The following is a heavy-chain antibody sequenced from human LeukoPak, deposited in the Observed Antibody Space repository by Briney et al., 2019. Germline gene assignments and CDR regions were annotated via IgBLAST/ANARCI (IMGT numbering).Heavy chain of an antibody. J-gene: IGHJ4*02. CDR2: ITSSDSGG. CDR3: ARDGDTTSKVDY. Sequence: GGPLRLSCAASGFTFSNHYMSWIRQAPGKGLEWVSYITSSDSGGFYADSVKGRFTISRDNAKNSLYLQMNSLRVEDTAVYYCARDGDTTSKVDYLGQGTLVTVSS. V-gene: IGHV3-11*01. D-gene: IGHD4-11*01. CDR1: GFTFSNHY.